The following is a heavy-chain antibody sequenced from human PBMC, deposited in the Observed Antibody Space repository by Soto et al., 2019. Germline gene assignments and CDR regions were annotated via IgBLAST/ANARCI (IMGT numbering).Heavy chain of an antibody. D-gene: IGHD3-10*01. CDR3: AREPSYGSGSYYYYYYGMDV. J-gene: IGHJ6*02. V-gene: IGHV1-8*01. CDR2: MNPNSGNT. Sequence: QVQLVQCGAEVKKPGDSLKVSCKASGYTFTSYDINWVRQATGQGLEWMGWMNPNSGNTGYAQKFQGRVTMTRNTSISTAYMELSSLRSEDTAVYYCAREPSYGSGSYYYYYYGMDVWGQGTTVTVSS. CDR1: GYTFTSYD.